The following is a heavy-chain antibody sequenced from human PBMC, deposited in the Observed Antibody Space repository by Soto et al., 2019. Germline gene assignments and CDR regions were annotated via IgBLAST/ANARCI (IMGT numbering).Heavy chain of an antibody. J-gene: IGHJ6*02. CDR3: AKDFNYDSSGYYRPYYYYGMDV. CDR1: GFTFSSYA. Sequence: GGSLRLSCAASGFTFSSYAMSWVRQAPGKGLEWVSAISGSGGSTYYADSVKGRFTISRDNSKNTLYLQMNSLRAEDTAVYYCAKDFNYDSSGYYRPYYYYGMDVWGQGTTVTVSS. D-gene: IGHD3-22*01. V-gene: IGHV3-23*01. CDR2: ISGSGGST.